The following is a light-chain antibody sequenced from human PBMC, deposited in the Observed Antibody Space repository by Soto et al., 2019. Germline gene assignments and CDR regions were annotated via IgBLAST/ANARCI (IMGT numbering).Light chain of an antibody. CDR1: QSVSSSY. J-gene: IGKJ1*01. CDR3: HQYGSSAWT. CDR2: GAS. V-gene: IGKV3-20*01. Sequence: EIVLTQSPGTLSLSPGERATLSCRASQSVSSSYLAWYQQKPGQAPRLLIYGASSRATGIPDRFSGSGSGRDFTLTVSRLEPEDFAVYYCHQYGSSAWTFGLGTKVDIK.